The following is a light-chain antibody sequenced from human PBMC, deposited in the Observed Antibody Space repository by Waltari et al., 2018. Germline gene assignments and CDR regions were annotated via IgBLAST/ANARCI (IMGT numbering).Light chain of an antibody. CDR2: GIS. Sequence: QSVLTQPPSVSGAPGQRVTISCSGSSSNIGAGYDLQWYQQLPGTAPKLLIYGISVRPSGVPNRFSHSKSGASASLAITGLQADDEGHYYCQSYDSSLDSVVFGGGTKLTVL. CDR1: SSNIGAGYD. J-gene: IGLJ2*01. V-gene: IGLV1-40*01. CDR3: QSYDSSLDSVV.